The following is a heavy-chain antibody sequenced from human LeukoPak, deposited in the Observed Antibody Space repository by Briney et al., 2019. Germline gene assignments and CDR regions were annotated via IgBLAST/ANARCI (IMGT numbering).Heavy chain of an antibody. V-gene: IGHV3-21*01. CDR2: ISSSSSNI. CDR1: VFTFVRYS. J-gene: IGHJ4*02. Sequence: GGSLRLSCAASVFTFVRYSMNWVRQAPGKGLEWVSSISSSSSNIYYADSVTGRFTISRDNAKNSLYLQMNSLRAEDTAVYYCVKGFRVYYDRSGYSVDYWGQGTLVTVSS. CDR3: VKGFRVYYDRSGYSVDY. D-gene: IGHD3-22*01.